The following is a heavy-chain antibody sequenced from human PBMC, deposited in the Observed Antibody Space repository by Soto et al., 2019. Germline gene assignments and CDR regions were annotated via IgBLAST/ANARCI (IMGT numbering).Heavy chain of an antibody. CDR3: ASADFDY. J-gene: IGHJ4*02. V-gene: IGHV4-4*02. Sequence: QVQLQESGPGLVKPSGTLSLTCAVSDGSISSSNWWNWVRQPPGKGLEWIGEIYPGGSINYNPSLKSRLTISVDKSKNQISLNLTSVTAENTAVYYCASADFDYWGQGTLVTISS. CDR2: IYPGGSI. CDR1: DGSISSSNW.